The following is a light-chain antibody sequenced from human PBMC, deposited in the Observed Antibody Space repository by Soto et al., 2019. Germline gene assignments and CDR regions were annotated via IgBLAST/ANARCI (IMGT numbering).Light chain of an antibody. CDR2: AAS. Sequence: IQMTQSPSSLSASVGDRVAISCRSSQDIRNTLAWYQQKPGEAPKLLIYAASTRATGVPARFSGSGSGTEFTLTISSLQSEDFAVYYCQQNNNWPPITFGQGTRLEIK. V-gene: IGKV1-NL1*01. J-gene: IGKJ5*01. CDR3: QQNNNWPPIT. CDR1: QDIRNT.